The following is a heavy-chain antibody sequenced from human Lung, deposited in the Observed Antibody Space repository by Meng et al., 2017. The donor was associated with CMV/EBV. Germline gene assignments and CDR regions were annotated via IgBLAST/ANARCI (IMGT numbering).Heavy chain of an antibody. CDR3: ARYRYIRVGAPGDY. CDR2: INPNSGGT. D-gene: IGHD3-16*02. J-gene: IGHJ4*02. V-gene: IGHV1-2*02. CDR1: GYTFTGYY. Sequence: ASVKVSCKASGYTFTGYYMHWVRQAPGQGLEWMGWINPNSGGTNYAQKFQGRVTMTRDTSISTAYMELSRLRSDDTAVYYCARYRYIRVGAPGDYWGQGTMVTVSS.